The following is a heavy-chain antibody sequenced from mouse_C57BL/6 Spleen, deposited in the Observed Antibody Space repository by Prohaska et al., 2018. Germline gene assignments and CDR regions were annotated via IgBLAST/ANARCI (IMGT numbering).Heavy chain of an antibody. Sequence: QVQLQQSGPELVKPGASVKISCKASGYAFSSSWMNWVKQRPGKGLEWIGRIYPGDGDTNYNGKFKGKATLTADKSSSTAYMQLSSLTSEDSAVYFCARESAVVAFDYWGQGTTLTVSS. D-gene: IGHD1-1*01. V-gene: IGHV1-82*01. CDR3: ARESAVVAFDY. CDR1: GYAFSSSW. J-gene: IGHJ2*01. CDR2: IYPGDGDT.